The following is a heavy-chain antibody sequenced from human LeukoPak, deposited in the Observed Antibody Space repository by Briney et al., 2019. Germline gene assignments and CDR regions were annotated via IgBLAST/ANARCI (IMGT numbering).Heavy chain of an antibody. CDR2: ISRGSGSI. CDR3: ARAPPYCGGDCSDWYFDL. CDR1: GFTFSSYS. D-gene: IGHD2-21*02. Sequence: GGSLRLSCAASGFTFSSYSMNWVRQAAGKGLEWVSSISRGSGSIYYAASMKGRFTISRDNAKNSLYLQMNSLRVEDTAVYYCARAPPYCGGDCSDWYFDLWGRGTLVTVSS. J-gene: IGHJ2*01. V-gene: IGHV3-21*01.